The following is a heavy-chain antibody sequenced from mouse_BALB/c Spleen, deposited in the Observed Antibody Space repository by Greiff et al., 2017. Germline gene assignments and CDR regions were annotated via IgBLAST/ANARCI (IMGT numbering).Heavy chain of an antibody. D-gene: IGHD1-1*01. V-gene: IGHV5-4*02. Sequence: EVKVVESGGGLVKPGGSLKLSCAASGFTFSDYYMYWVRQTPEKRLEWVATISDGGSYTYYPDSVKGRFTISRDNAKNNLYLQMSSLKSEDTAMYYCARAYYGSSPDYWGQGTTLTVSS. CDR3: ARAYYGSSPDY. CDR2: ISDGGSYT. J-gene: IGHJ2*01. CDR1: GFTFSDYY.